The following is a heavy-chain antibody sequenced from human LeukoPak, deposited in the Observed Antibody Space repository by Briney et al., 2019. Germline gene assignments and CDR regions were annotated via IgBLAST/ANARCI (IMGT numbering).Heavy chain of an antibody. CDR1: GFTFSSYT. J-gene: IGHJ4*02. Sequence: PGGSLRLSCAASGFTFSSYTMNWVRRAPGKGLEWVSSISSSSRYIYYADSVKGRFSISRDNAKNSLYLQMNSLRAEDTAVYYCATVGCSSTGCYLTRNFFDYWGQGILVTVSS. D-gene: IGHD2-2*01. V-gene: IGHV3-21*01. CDR3: ATVGCSSTGCYLTRNFFDY. CDR2: ISSSSRYI.